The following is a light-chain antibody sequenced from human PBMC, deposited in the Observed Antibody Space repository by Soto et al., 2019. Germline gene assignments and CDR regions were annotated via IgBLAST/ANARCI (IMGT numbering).Light chain of an antibody. V-gene: IGKV1-12*01. Sequence: DIQMTQSPSSVSASVGDRVSIACRASQGVSTWLAWYQQKPGKAPKLLINAASSLQSGVPSRFRGSGSGTDFTLTISSLQPEDFAPYFCQQGYSFPLTFGGGTKVEI. CDR1: QGVSTW. CDR3: QQGYSFPLT. CDR2: AAS. J-gene: IGKJ4*01.